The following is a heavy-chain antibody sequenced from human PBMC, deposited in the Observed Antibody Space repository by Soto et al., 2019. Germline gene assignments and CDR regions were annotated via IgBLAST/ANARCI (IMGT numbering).Heavy chain of an antibody. V-gene: IGHV4-39*01. Sequence: QLLESGPGLVKPSETLSLTCTVSGGSISSSSYYWGWIRQPPGKGLEWIGSIYYSGSTYYNPSLKSRVTISVDTSKNQFSLKLSSVTAADTAVYYCATYYYDSSGYQPETDYWGQGTLVTVSS. CDR2: IYYSGST. D-gene: IGHD3-22*01. J-gene: IGHJ4*02. CDR1: GGSISSSSYY. CDR3: ATYYYDSSGYQPETDY.